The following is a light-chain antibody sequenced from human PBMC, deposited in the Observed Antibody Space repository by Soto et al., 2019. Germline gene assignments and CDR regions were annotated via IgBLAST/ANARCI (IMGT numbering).Light chain of an antibody. J-gene: IGKJ5*01. Sequence: EIVLTRSPATLSLSPGERATLSCRASQSVSSYLAWYQQKPGQAPRLLIYDASNRATGIPARFSGSGSGTDFTLTISSLEPEDCAVYYCQQRSKCPPTFGQGTRLEIK. V-gene: IGKV3-11*01. CDR3: QQRSKCPPT. CDR1: QSVSSY. CDR2: DAS.